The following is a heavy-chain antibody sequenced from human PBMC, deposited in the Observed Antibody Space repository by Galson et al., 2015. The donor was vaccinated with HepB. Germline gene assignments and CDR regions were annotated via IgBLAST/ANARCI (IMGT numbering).Heavy chain of an antibody. V-gene: IGHV3-30*03. CDR3: ASAKVGTTYFDY. J-gene: IGHJ4*02. CDR1: GFTFSNYG. D-gene: IGHD1-26*01. CDR2: ISYDGSYK. Sequence: SLRLSCAASGFTFSNYGTHWVRQAPGKGLEWVALISYDGSYKYYEDSVKGRFTISRDQIENTLYLQIDSLRPEDTAVYYCASAKVGTTYFDYWGQGTLVTGSS.